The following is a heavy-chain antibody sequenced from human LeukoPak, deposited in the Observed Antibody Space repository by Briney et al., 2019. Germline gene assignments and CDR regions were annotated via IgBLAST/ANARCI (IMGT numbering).Heavy chain of an antibody. Sequence: SETLSLTCTVSGGSISTSNYYWGWIRQPPGKGLEWIGNIFYSGSTYYSPSLKSRVTISVDTSKNQFSLKLSSVTAADTAVYYCASPLRPTPPWGQGTLVTVSS. CDR1: GGSISTSNYY. CDR2: IFYSGST. D-gene: IGHD5/OR15-5a*01. V-gene: IGHV4-39*01. J-gene: IGHJ5*02. CDR3: ASPLRPTPP.